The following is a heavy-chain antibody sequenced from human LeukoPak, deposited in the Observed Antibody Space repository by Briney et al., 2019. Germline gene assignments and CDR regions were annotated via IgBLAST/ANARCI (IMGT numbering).Heavy chain of an antibody. CDR3: AKQDPTGDAFDI. CDR1: GFPFSSYS. J-gene: IGHJ3*02. D-gene: IGHD4-11*01. Sequence: PGGSLRLSCAASGFPFSSYSMNWVRQAPGRGLEWVSYIGSSSSTIYYADSVKGRFTISRDNAKNSLFLQVNSLRAEDTAVYYCAKQDPTGDAFDIWGQGTMVTVSS. V-gene: IGHV3-48*04. CDR2: IGSSSSTI.